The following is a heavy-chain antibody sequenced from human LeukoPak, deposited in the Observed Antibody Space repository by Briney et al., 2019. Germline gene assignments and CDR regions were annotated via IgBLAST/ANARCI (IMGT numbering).Heavy chain of an antibody. D-gene: IGHD2-2*01. CDR3: ARVGYCSSTSCYSGAFDI. V-gene: IGHV4-59*01. CDR2: IYYSGST. CDR1: GGSISSYY. Sequence: PSETLSLTCTVSGGSISSYYWSWIRQPPGKGLEWIGYIYYSGSTNYNPSLKSRVTISVDTSKNQFSLKLSSVTAADTAVYYCARVGYCSSTSCYSGAFDIWGQGTMVTVSS. J-gene: IGHJ3*02.